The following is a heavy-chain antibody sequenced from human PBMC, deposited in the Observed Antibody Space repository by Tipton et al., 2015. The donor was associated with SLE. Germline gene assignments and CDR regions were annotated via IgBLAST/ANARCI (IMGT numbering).Heavy chain of an antibody. V-gene: IGHV4-39*07. CDR3: ARDGRLAYFDS. D-gene: IGHD1-26*01. CDR2: IYSSGST. J-gene: IGHJ4*02. Sequence: TLSLTCIVSGGSISSSTYYWGWIRHPPGKGLEWIGNIYSSGSTYYNPSLKSRVTISVDTSKNQFSLKLSPVTAADTAVYYCARDGRLAYFDSWGQGTLVTVSS. CDR1: GGSISSSTYY.